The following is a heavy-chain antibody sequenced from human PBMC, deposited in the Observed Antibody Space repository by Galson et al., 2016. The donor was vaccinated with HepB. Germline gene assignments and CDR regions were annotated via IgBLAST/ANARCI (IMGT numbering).Heavy chain of an antibody. CDR3: TRDLGWGGTGYFDY. Sequence: SLRLSCAASGFTFSSYNMNWARQAPGKGLEWVSSISSSTSYIYSADSVKGRFTISRDNAKNSLYLQMNSLRVEDTAIYYCTRDLGWGGTGYFDYWGQGTLVTVSS. CDR1: GFTFSSYN. V-gene: IGHV3-21*01. CDR2: ISSSTSYI. J-gene: IGHJ4*02. D-gene: IGHD6-19*01.